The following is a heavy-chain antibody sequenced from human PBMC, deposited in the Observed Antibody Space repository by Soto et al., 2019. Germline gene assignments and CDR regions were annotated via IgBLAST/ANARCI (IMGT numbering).Heavy chain of an antibody. CDR1: GGTFSNYA. D-gene: IGHD3-10*01. Sequence: QVQLVQSGAEVKKPGSSVKVSCKVSGGTFSNYAIDWVRLAPGHGLEWMGGIVPIFGRTYYTQKFQGRATIIADDSTTTAYLEMSSLRSEDPAIYYCARVEAVVGLYNYHGLDVWGQGTAVTVS. V-gene: IGHV1-69*12. CDR2: IVPIFGRT. J-gene: IGHJ6*02. CDR3: ARVEAVVGLYNYHGLDV.